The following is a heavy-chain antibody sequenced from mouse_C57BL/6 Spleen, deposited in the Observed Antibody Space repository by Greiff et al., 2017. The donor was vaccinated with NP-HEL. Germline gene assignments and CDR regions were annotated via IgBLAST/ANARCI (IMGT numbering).Heavy chain of an antibody. CDR3: ARHEDGYYGSSYGFAY. CDR2: FYPGSGSI. J-gene: IGHJ3*01. V-gene: IGHV1-62-2*01. Sequence: VKLQESGAELVKPGASVKLSCKASGYTFTEYTIHWVKQRSGQGLEWIGWFYPGSGSIKYNEKFKDKATLTADKSSSTVYMELSRLTSEDSAVYFCARHEDGYYGSSYGFAYWGQGTLVTVSA. CDR1: GYTFTEYT. D-gene: IGHD1-1*01.